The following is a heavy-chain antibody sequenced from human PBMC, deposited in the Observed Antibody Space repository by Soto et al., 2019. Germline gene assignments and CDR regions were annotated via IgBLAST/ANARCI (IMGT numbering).Heavy chain of an antibody. CDR2: ISGSGGST. CDR1: GFTFSSYA. J-gene: IGHJ4*02. D-gene: IGHD2-2*01. CDR3: AKEMFCSSTSCVNTDVPDY. V-gene: IGHV3-23*01. Sequence: EVQLLESGGGLVQPGESLRLSCAASGFTFSSYAMSWVRQAPGKGLEWVSAISGSGGSTYYADSVKGRFTISRDNSKNTLYLQMNSLRAEDTAVYYCAKEMFCSSTSCVNTDVPDYWGQGTLVTVSS.